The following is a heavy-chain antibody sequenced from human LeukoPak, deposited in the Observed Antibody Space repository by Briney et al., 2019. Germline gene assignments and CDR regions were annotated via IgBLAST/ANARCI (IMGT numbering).Heavy chain of an antibody. CDR1: GFTFSSYE. Sequence: GGSLRLSCAASGFTFSSYEMNWVRQAPGKGLEWVSYISSSGSTIYYAGSVKGRFTISRDNAKNSLYLQMNSLRAEDTAVYYCARDYYYGSGSYYLDPWGQGTLVTVSS. J-gene: IGHJ5*02. D-gene: IGHD3-10*01. V-gene: IGHV3-48*03. CDR3: ARDYYYGSGSYYLDP. CDR2: ISSSGSTI.